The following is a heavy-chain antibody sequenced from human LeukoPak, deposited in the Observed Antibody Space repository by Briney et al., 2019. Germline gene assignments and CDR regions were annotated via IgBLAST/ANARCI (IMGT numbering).Heavy chain of an antibody. CDR1: GGSISSGGYY. V-gene: IGHV4-31*03. CDR3: ARDRRRYYGSGSYFFDY. J-gene: IGHJ4*02. D-gene: IGHD3-10*01. CDR2: IYYSESN. Sequence: SETLSLTCTVSGGSISSGGYYWSWIRQHPGKGLEWIGYIYYSESNYYNPSFKSRVTISVDTSKSQFSLKLSSVTAADTAVYYCARDRRRYYGSGSYFFDYWGQGTLVTVSS.